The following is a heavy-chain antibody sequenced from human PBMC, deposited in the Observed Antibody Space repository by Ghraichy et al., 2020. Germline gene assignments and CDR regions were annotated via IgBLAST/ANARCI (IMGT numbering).Heavy chain of an antibody. CDR3: AKDRDQHGAGSRAFDI. J-gene: IGHJ3*02. CDR2: ISGSGGST. Sequence: GGSLRLSCSASGFMFRNYDMTWVRQAPGKGLEWVSQISGSGGSTDYADSVKGRFTISRDNSKNTLYLHMNSLTPDDTAVYFCAKDRDQHGAGSRAFDICGQGTMVTVSS. CDR1: GFMFRNYD. V-gene: IGHV3-23*01. D-gene: IGHD3-10*01.